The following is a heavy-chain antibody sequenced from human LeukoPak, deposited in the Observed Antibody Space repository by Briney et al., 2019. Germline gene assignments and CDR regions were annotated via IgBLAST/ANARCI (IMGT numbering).Heavy chain of an antibody. V-gene: IGHV3-21*01. CDR1: GFTFSSYN. CDR2: ITSTSSYI. Sequence: PGGSLRLSCAASGFTFSSYNINWVRQAPGKGLEWVSSITSTSSYIYYADSVKGRFAISRDNAKNSLYLQMNSLRAEDTAVYYCARGHYYGSGSYPSHFDYWGQGTLVTV. CDR3: ARGHYYGSGSYPSHFDY. D-gene: IGHD3-10*01. J-gene: IGHJ4*02.